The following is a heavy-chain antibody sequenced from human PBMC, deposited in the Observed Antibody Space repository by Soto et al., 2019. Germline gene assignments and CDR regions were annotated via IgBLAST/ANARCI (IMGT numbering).Heavy chain of an antibody. CDR3: VRVVAIPGYPDN. CDR2: IVPIVDTS. CDR1: GGTFSSYA. J-gene: IGHJ4*02. Sequence: QVQLVQSGAEVRQPASSVKVSCKTSGGTFSSYAISWVRQAPGQGLEWMGGIVPIVDTSTYAQKFQGRVTITADESTSTVYRELSSLRSDDTAVYYCVRVVAIPGYPDNWCQGTLVTVSS. D-gene: IGHD5-12*01. V-gene: IGHV1-69*12.